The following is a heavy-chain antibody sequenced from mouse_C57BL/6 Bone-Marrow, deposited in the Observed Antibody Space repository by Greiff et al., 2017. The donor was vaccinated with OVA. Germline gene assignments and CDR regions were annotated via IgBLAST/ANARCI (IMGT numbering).Heavy chain of an antibody. CDR2: IYPGCGNT. CDR1: GYSFTSYY. V-gene: IGHV1-66*01. D-gene: IGHD1-1*01. CDR3: ARSGVVARYAMDY. Sequence: ESGPELVKPGASVKISCKASGYSFTSYYIHWVKQRPGQGLEWIGWIYPGCGNTKYNEKFKGKATLTADTSSSTAYMQLSSLTSEDAAVYYCARSGVVARYAMDYWGQGTSVTVSS. J-gene: IGHJ4*01.